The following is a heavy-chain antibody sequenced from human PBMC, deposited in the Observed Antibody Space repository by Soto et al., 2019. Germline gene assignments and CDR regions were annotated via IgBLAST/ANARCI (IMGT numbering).Heavy chain of an antibody. V-gene: IGHV3-23*01. CDR1: GFTFSNYA. CDR3: ASRPRGSVAGTLDS. J-gene: IGHJ5*01. D-gene: IGHD6-19*01. Sequence: PGGSLRLSCAASGFTFSNYAMSWVRQAPGKGLEWVSVINSDGRTFYADSVKGRFSISRDNSKNTLYLQMNSLSVEDTAVYFCASRPRGSVAGTLDSWGQGSLVTVS. CDR2: INSDGRT.